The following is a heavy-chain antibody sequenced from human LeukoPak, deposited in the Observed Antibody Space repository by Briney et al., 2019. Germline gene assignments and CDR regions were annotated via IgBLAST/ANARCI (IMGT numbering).Heavy chain of an antibody. D-gene: IGHD1-26*01. CDR3: ALDPQPEYSGSYYPDH. J-gene: IGHJ4*02. V-gene: IGHV1-69*01. CDR1: GGTFSSYA. CDR2: IIPIFGTA. Sequence: GSSVKVSCKASGGTFSSYAISWVRQAPGQGLEWMGGIIPIFGTANYAQKFQGRVTITADESTSTAYMELSSLRSEDTAVYYCALDPQPEYSGSYYPDHWGQGTLVTVSS.